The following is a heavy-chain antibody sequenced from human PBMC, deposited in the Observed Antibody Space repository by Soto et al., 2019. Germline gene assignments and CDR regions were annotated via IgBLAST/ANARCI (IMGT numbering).Heavy chain of an antibody. J-gene: IGHJ5*02. V-gene: IGHV1-69*12. D-gene: IGHD3-3*01. Sequence: QVQLVQSGAEVKKPGSSVKVSCKASGGTFSSYAISWVRQAPGQGLEWMGGIIPIFGTANYAQKFQGRVTITADESTSTAYMELSSLRSEDTAVYYCARETLTIFGVVTLTVNWFDPWGQGTLVTVSS. CDR1: GGTFSSYA. CDR3: ARETLTIFGVVTLTVNWFDP. CDR2: IIPIFGTA.